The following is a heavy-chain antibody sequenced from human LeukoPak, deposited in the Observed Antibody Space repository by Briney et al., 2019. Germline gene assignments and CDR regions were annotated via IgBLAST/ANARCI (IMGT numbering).Heavy chain of an antibody. CDR1: GFTFSSYS. J-gene: IGHJ6*02. D-gene: IGHD3-10*01. V-gene: IGHV3-48*04. Sequence: GGSLRLSCAASGFTFSSYSMNWVRQAPGKGLEWVSYISSSSSTIYYADSVKGRFTISRDNAKNSLYLQMNSLRAEDTAVYYCAKVGNLWFGELSSDYYYGMDVWGQGTTVTVSS. CDR2: ISSSSSTI. CDR3: AKVGNLWFGELSSDYYYGMDV.